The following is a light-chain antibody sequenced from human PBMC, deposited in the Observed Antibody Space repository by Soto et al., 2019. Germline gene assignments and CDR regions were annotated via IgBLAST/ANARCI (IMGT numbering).Light chain of an antibody. CDR1: SSNIGAGYD. CDR3: QSYDSRLSGYV. V-gene: IGLV1-40*01. CDR2: GNS. Sequence: QSVLTLPPSVSGAPGQRVTISCTGSSSNIGAGYDVNWYQQLPGAAPKFLIYGNSNRPSGVPDRFSGSKSGTSASLAITGLQAEDEADYYCQSYDSRLSGYVFGTGTKVTV. J-gene: IGLJ1*01.